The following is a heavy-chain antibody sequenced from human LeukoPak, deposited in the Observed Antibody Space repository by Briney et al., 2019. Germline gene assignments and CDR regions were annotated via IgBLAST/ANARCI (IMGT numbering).Heavy chain of an antibody. CDR2: INTNTGNP. CDR3: ARDQNYYDSSGYYYVRAFDI. CDR1: GYTLTSYA. J-gene: IGHJ3*02. V-gene: IGHV7-4-1*02. Sequence: ASVKVSCKASGYTLTSYAMNWVRQAPGQGLEWMGWINTNTGNPTYAQGFTGRFVFSLDTSVSTAYLQISSLKAEDTAVYYCARDQNYYDSSGYYYVRAFDIWGQGTMVTVSS. D-gene: IGHD3-22*01.